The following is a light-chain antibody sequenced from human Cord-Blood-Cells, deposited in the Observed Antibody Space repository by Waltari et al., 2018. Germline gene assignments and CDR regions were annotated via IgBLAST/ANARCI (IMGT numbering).Light chain of an antibody. CDR3: NSRDSSGNHWV. CDR1: SLSSYY. J-gene: IGLJ3*02. V-gene: IGLV3-19*01. Sequence: SSELTQDPAVSVALGQTVRITRQGDSLSSYYASRYQQKPGQAPVLVIYGKNNRPPGIPDRFSGSSSRNTASLTITGAQAEDEADYYCNSRDSSGNHWVFGGGTKLTVL. CDR2: GKN.